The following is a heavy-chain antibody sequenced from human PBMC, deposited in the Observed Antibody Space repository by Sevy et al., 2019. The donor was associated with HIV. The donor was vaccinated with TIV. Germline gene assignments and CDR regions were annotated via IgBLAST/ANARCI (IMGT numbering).Heavy chain of an antibody. J-gene: IGHJ5*02. CDR3: ARDRAYYDFWSGYSIPNWFDP. CDR1: GFTFSSYS. V-gene: IGHV3-48*01. Sequence: GGSLRLSCAASGFTFSSYSMNWVRQAPGKGLKWVSYISSSSSTIYYADSVKGRFTISRDNAKNSLYLQMNSLRAEDTAVYYCARDRAYYDFWSGYSIPNWFDPWGQRTLVTVSS. CDR2: ISSSSSTI. D-gene: IGHD3-3*01.